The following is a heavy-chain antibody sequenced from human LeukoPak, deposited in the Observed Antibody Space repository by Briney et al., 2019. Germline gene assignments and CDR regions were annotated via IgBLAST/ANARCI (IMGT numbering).Heavy chain of an antibody. CDR3: ANRNYYDSSGYYFYYFDY. Sequence: PGGSPRLSCAASGLTFSSYAMSWVRQAPGKGLEWVSAISGSGGSTYYADSVKGRFTISRDNSKNTLYLQMNSLRAEDTAVYYCANRNYYDSSGYYFYYFDYWGQGTLVTVSS. CDR1: GLTFSSYA. CDR2: ISGSGGST. J-gene: IGHJ4*02. D-gene: IGHD3-22*01. V-gene: IGHV3-23*01.